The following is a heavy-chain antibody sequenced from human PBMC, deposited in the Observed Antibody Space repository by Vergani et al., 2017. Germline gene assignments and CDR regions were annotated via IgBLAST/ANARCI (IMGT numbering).Heavy chain of an antibody. V-gene: IGHV4-61*02. D-gene: IGHD3-10*01. CDR2: IYTSGST. CDR1: GGSISSGSYY. J-gene: IGHJ6*02. Sequence: QVQLQESGPGLVKPSQTLSLTCTVSGGSISSGSYYWSWIRQPAGKGLEWIGRIYTSGSTNYNPSLKSRVTISVDTSKNQFSLKLSSVTAADTAVYYCARGFYGSGSYYYYYGMDVWGQGP. CDR3: ARGFYGSGSYYYYYGMDV.